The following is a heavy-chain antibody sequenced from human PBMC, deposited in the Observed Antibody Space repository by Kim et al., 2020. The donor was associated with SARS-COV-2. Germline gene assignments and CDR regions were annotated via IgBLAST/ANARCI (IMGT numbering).Heavy chain of an antibody. CDR3: AKDPLGYCSSTSCYF. J-gene: IGHJ4*02. D-gene: IGHD2-2*01. Sequence: GGSLRLSCAASGFTFSSYAMSWVRQAPGKGLEWVSAISGSGGSTYYADSVKGRFTISRDNSKNTLYLQMNSLRAEDTAVYYCAKDPLGYCSSTSCYFWGQGTLVTVSS. CDR2: ISGSGGST. V-gene: IGHV3-23*01. CDR1: GFTFSSYA.